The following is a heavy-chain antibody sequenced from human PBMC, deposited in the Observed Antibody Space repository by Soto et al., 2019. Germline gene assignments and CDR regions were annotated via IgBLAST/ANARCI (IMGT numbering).Heavy chain of an antibody. CDR1: GGTFSTYT. J-gene: IGHJ6*03. D-gene: IGHD6-6*01. CDR3: ARTPPAYSSSAEYYYYMDV. Sequence: QVQLVQSGAEVKKPGSSVKVSCKASGGTFSTYTITWVRQAPGQGLEWMGRIIPLLGIVNYAQRFQGRVTINADKSTSTAYMELSSLRSEDTAVYYCARTPPAYSSSAEYYYYMDVWGKGTTVSVSS. CDR2: IIPLLGIV. V-gene: IGHV1-69*02.